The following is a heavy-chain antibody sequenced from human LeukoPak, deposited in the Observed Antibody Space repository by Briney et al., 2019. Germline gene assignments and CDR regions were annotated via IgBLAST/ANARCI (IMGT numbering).Heavy chain of an antibody. J-gene: IGHJ4*02. CDR1: GFTFSSYA. CDR2: ISASGGGT. Sequence: PGGSLRLSCAASGFTFSSYALTWVRQAPGKGLEWVSAISASGGGTHYADSVEGRFTISRDNSKNTLYLQMNSLRVEDTAVYYCARHRTASDYWGQGTLVTASS. CDR3: ARHRTASDY. V-gene: IGHV3-23*01. D-gene: IGHD3-16*02.